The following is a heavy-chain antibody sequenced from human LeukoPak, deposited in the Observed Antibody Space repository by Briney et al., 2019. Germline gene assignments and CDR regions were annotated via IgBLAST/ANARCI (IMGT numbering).Heavy chain of an antibody. CDR2: ISGSGSST. Sequence: GGSLRLSCAASGFTFSSYAMSWVRQAPGKGLEWVSGISGSGSSTYYADSVKGRFTISRDNSKNTLYLQMNSLRAEDTALYYCAKALYGGNTVWGQGTLVTVSS. CDR1: GFTFSSYA. V-gene: IGHV3-23*01. D-gene: IGHD4-23*01. CDR3: AKALYGGNTV. J-gene: IGHJ4*02.